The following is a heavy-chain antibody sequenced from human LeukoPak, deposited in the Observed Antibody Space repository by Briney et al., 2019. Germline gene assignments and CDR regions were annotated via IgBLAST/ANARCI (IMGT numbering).Heavy chain of an antibody. D-gene: IGHD4-17*01. Sequence: PGRSLRLSCAASGFTFSSYGMHWVRQAPGKGLEWVAFISYDGSNKYYADSVKGRFTISRDNSKNTLYLQMNSLRAEDTAVYYCAKDLDDYGDYVGYFDYWGQGTLVTVSS. J-gene: IGHJ4*02. CDR3: AKDLDDYGDYVGYFDY. CDR1: GFTFSSYG. V-gene: IGHV3-30*18. CDR2: ISYDGSNK.